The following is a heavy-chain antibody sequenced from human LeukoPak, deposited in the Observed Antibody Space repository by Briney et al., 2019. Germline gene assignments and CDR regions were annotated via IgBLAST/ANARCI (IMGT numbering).Heavy chain of an antibody. CDR1: GYTFTSYG. J-gene: IGHJ6*03. CDR2: ISAYNGNT. CDR3: ARDQGDIVVVPAYYYYMDV. D-gene: IGHD2-2*01. V-gene: IGHV1-18*01. Sequence: ASVKVSCKASGYTFTSYGISWVRQAPGQGLEWMGWISAYNGNTNYAQKLQGRVTTTTDTSTSTAYMELRSLRSDDTAVYYCARDQGDIVVVPAYYYYMDVWGKGTTVTVSS.